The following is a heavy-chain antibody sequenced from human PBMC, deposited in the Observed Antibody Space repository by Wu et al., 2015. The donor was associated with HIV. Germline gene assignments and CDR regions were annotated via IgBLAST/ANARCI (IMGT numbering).Heavy chain of an antibody. Sequence: QVQLVQSGAEVKKPGASVKVSCKASGYTFTSYYMHWVRQAPGQGLEWMGIINPSGGSTSYAQKFQGRVTMTRDTSTSTVYMELSSLRSEDTAVYYCARGSTEVKWFGELLNKRRYGMDVWGQGP. CDR1: GYTFTSYY. CDR2: INPSGGST. V-gene: IGHV1-46*01. J-gene: IGHJ6*02. CDR3: ARGSTEVKWFGELLNKRRYGMDV. D-gene: IGHD3-10*01.